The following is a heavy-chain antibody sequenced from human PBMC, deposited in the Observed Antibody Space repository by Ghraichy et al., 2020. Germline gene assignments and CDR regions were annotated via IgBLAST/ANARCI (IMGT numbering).Heavy chain of an antibody. J-gene: IGHJ4*02. Sequence: GGSLRLSCEASGFIFSGFNMNWVRQAPGKGLEWVANVNQDGSERSYVESVRGRFTISRDNPKKSLYLQMNSLRVEDTAVYYCARWATGNLDYWGQGTLVTVSA. V-gene: IGHV3-7*01. D-gene: IGHD1-1*01. CDR2: VNQDGSER. CDR3: ARWATGNLDY. CDR1: GFIFSGFN.